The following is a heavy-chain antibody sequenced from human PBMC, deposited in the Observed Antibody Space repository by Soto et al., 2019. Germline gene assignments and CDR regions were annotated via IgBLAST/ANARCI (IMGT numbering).Heavy chain of an antibody. CDR1: GYIFTSYG. CDR2: IIPIFGTA. J-gene: IGHJ3*02. CDR3: ARASGSYYHDAFDI. D-gene: IGHD3-10*01. V-gene: IGHV1-69*13. Sequence: SVKVSCKASGYIFTSYGISWVRQAPGQGLEWMGGIIPIFGTANYAQKFQGRVTITADESTSTAYMELSSLRSEDTAVYYCARASGSYYHDAFDIWGQGTMVTVSS.